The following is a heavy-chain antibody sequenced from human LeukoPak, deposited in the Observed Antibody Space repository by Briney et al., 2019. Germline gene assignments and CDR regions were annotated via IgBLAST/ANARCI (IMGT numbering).Heavy chain of an antibody. CDR1: GSTFSSYS. Sequence: GGSLRLSCAASGSTFSSYSMNWVRQAPGKGLEWVSFISSSSSTIYYADSVKGRFTISRDNAKNSLYLQMNGLRAEDTAVYYCARDRGGSYSAIDYWGQGTLVTVSS. CDR3: ARDRGGSYSAIDY. D-gene: IGHD1-26*01. J-gene: IGHJ4*02. V-gene: IGHV3-48*04. CDR2: ISSSSSTI.